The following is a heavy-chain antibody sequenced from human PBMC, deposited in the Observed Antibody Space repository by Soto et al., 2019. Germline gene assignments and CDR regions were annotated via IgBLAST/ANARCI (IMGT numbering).Heavy chain of an antibody. Sequence: PSETLSLTCTVSGGSISSSSYYWGWIRQPPGKGLEWIGSIYYSGSTYYNPSLKNRVTISTMSNNKFSLELTSVTAADTAVYYCARDKITGLFDYWGQGTLVTVSS. D-gene: IGHD2-8*02. V-gene: IGHV4-39*07. J-gene: IGHJ4*02. CDR3: ARDKITGLFDY. CDR1: GGSISSSSYY. CDR2: IYYSGST.